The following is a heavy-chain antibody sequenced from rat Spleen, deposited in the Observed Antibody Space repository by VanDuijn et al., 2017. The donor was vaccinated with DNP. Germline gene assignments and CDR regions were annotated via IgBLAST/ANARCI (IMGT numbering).Heavy chain of an antibody. CDR2: INTDGGST. D-gene: IGHD1-2*01. V-gene: IGHV5-58*01. J-gene: IGHJ3*01. CDR3: AKDRGRAALAY. Sequence: EVQLVESGGGLVQPGRSLKLSCAASGFTFSSYWMYWIRQAPGKGLEWVASINTDGGSTYYPDSVKGRFTISRDNAENTVYLQMNSLRSEDTATYYCAKDRGRAALAYWGQGTLVTVSS. CDR1: GFTFSSYW.